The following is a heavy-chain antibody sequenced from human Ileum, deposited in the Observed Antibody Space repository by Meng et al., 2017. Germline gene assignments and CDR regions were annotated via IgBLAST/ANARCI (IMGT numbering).Heavy chain of an antibody. J-gene: IGHJ5*02. V-gene: IGHV4-4*07. D-gene: IGHD4-17*01. Sequence: VQLQDSGPGLGKPSETLSLTCTGSGGSISSYYWSWIRQPAGKGLEWIGRIYTSGSTNYNPSLKSRVTMSVDTSKNQFSLKLSSVTAADTAVYYCARDVVPTVTYYYNWFDPWGQGTLVTVSS. CDR3: ARDVVPTVTYYYNWFDP. CDR1: GGSISSYY. CDR2: IYTSGST.